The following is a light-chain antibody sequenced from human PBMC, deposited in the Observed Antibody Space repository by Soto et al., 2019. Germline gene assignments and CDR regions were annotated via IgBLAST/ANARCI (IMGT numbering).Light chain of an antibody. CDR1: QSITNY. CDR3: QQTFNPPWT. J-gene: IGKJ1*01. V-gene: IGKV1-39*01. CDR2: SAS. Sequence: GDRVTLTCRASQSITNYLNWYQQKPGKAPKLLIYSASSVQSGVPSRFSGSGSGTAFTLTISNLQPEDFASYYCQQTFNPPWTFGQGSRVEIK.